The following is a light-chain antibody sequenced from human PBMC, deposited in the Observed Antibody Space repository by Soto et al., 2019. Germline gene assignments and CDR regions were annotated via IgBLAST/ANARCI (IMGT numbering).Light chain of an antibody. Sequence: QSALTQPRSVSGSPGQSVTISCTGTSSDVGTYNYVSWYQQHPGKAPKLMIYDVTKRPSGVPDRFSGSKSANTASLTISGLQAEDEADYYCQSYDSTLSTSEVVFGGGTKLTVL. CDR3: QSYDSTLSTSEVV. J-gene: IGLJ2*01. CDR1: SSDVGTYNY. CDR2: DVT. V-gene: IGLV2-11*01.